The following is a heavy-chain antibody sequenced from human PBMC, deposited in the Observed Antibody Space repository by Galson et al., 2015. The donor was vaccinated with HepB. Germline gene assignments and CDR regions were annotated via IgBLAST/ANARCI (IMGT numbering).Heavy chain of an antibody. CDR1: GDPVRNYF. D-gene: IGHD6-13*01. CDR3: ARDFVYRGSRGPNWFDP. CDR2: IYNRRSA. J-gene: IGHJ5*02. V-gene: IGHV4-59*02. Sequence: QVQLQESGPGLVKPSETLSISCTVPGDPVRNYFRSWNRQPPGKGLECRGNIYNRRSANYNPSPKSRVTISVDTSKNQFSLRLTSVTAADTAVYFCARDFVYRGSRGPNWFDPWGQGTLVTVSS.